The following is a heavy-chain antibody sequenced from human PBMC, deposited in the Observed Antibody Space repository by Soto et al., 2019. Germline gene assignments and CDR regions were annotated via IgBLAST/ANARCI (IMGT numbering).Heavy chain of an antibody. D-gene: IGHD2-2*01. J-gene: IGHJ4*02. Sequence: EVQLLESGGGLVQPGGSLRLSCAASGFTFSDYAMIWVRQAPGKGLEWVSSISGTAANTYYADSVKGRFTISRDNSKNTVYLQMNSLRAEDMAVYYCVKGFYPGGTSPHFDYWGQGTLVTVSS. CDR2: ISGTAANT. CDR3: VKGFYPGGTSPHFDY. V-gene: IGHV3-23*01. CDR1: GFTFSDYA.